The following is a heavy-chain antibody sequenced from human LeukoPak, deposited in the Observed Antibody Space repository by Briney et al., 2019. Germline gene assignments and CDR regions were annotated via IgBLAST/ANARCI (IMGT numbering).Heavy chain of an antibody. CDR1: GFTFSSYW. CDR3: ARDRPYRSSYWSGESSYYYGLDV. D-gene: IGHD6-13*01. J-gene: IGHJ6*02. V-gene: IGHV3-7*01. Sequence: GGSLRLSCAASGFTFSSYWMSWVRQAPGKGLEWVANIKQDGSEKYYVDSVKGRFTISKDNAKNSLYLQMNSLRAEDTAVYYCARDRPYRSSYWSGESSYYYGLDVWGQGTTVAVSS. CDR2: IKQDGSEK.